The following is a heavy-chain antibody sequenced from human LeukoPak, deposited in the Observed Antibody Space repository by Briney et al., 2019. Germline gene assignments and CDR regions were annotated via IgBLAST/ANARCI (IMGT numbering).Heavy chain of an antibody. CDR3: ARGGAARPDI. J-gene: IGHJ3*02. Sequence: GGSLRLSCAASGFTFSSYGMNWVRQAPGKGLEWVSYISSSSSNINYADSVKGRFTISRDNARNSLYLQMNSLRAKDTAVYYCARGGAARPDIWGQGTMVTVSS. CDR1: GFTFSSYG. V-gene: IGHV3-48*01. D-gene: IGHD6-6*01. CDR2: ISSSSSNI.